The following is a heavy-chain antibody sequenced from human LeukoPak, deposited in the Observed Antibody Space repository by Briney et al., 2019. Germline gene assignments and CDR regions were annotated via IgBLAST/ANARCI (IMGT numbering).Heavy chain of an antibody. CDR2: IHHSGRS. D-gene: IGHD3-3*01. CDR1: GGSINSDD. J-gene: IGHJ3*02. V-gene: IGHV4-59*08. CDR3: ARLTFPGLRYDDRRIFDI. Sequence: SEDLSLTCAVSGGSINSDDWSWIRRPPGKGLEGIGNIHHSGRSNYNPSLVSRVTLSVDMSRNQFSLRLSSVTAANTAVYYCARLTFPGLRYDDRRIFDIWGQGSVVTVSS.